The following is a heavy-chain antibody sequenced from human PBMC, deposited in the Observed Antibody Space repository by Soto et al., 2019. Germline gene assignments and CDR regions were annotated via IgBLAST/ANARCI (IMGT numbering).Heavy chain of an antibody. CDR1: GFTFSTYW. J-gene: IGHJ4*02. V-gene: IGHV3-7*01. CDR2: IKQDGSEK. D-gene: IGHD3-10*01. CDR3: ARDETYYYGSGPV. Sequence: EVQLVESGGGLVQPGGSLRLSCAASGFTFSTYWMSWVRQAPGKGLEWVPNIKQDGSEKYYVDSVKGRFTISRDNAKNSLYLQMNSLRAEDTAVYYCARDETYYYGSGPVGGQGTLVTVSS.